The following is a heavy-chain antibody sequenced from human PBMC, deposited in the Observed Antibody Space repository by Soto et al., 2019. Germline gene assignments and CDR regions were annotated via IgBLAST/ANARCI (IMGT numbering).Heavy chain of an antibody. D-gene: IGHD5-12*01. CDR3: ASQGNCCYEHCSDNAMDV. J-gene: IGHJ6*02. CDR2: ISSSSSYI. V-gene: IGHV3-21*01. Sequence: GRSLRLSSAASEFTFSSYSMTCVRQAPGKGLEWVSSISSSSSYIYYADSVKGRFTISRDNAKNSLYLQMNSLRAEDTAVYYCASQGNCCYEHCSDNAMDVWGQGTLVTGS. CDR1: EFTFSSYS.